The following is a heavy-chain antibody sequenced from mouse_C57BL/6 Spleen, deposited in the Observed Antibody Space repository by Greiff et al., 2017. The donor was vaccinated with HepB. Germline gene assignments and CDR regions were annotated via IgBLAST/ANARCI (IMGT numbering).Heavy chain of an antibody. Sequence: VQLQQSGAELARPGASVKMSCKASGYTFTSYTMHWVKQRPGQGLEWIGYINPSSGYTKYNQKFKDKATLTADKSSSTAYMQLSSLTSEDSAVYYCARKDGLTGFAYWGQGTLVTVSA. CDR3: ARKDGLTGFAY. D-gene: IGHD4-1*01. CDR1: GYTFTSYT. J-gene: IGHJ3*01. CDR2: INPSSGYT. V-gene: IGHV1-4*01.